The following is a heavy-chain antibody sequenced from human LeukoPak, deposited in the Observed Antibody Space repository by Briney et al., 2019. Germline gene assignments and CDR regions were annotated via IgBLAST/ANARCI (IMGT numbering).Heavy chain of an antibody. Sequence: GRSLRLSCAASGFTFDDYAMHWVRQAPGKGLEWVSGISWNSGSIGYADSVKGRFTICRDNAKNSLYLQMNSLRADDTALYYCAKSPVVAAAADYWGQGTLVTVSS. J-gene: IGHJ4*02. V-gene: IGHV3-9*01. CDR3: AKSPVVAAAADY. CDR2: ISWNSGSI. D-gene: IGHD6-13*01. CDR1: GFTFDDYA.